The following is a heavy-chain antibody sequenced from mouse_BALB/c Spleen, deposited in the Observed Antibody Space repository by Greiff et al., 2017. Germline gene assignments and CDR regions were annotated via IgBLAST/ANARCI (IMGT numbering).Heavy chain of an antibody. V-gene: IGHV14-3*02. J-gene: IGHJ4*01. CDR2: IDPANGNT. CDR1: GFNIKDTY. Sequence: EVQLQQSGAELVKPGASVKLSCTASGFNIKDTYMHWVKQRPEQGLEWIGRIDPANGNTKYDPKFQGKATITADTSSNTAYLQLSSLTSEDTAVYYCARSGDYDRYYYAMDYWGQGTSVTVSS. CDR3: ARSGDYDRYYYAMDY. D-gene: IGHD2-4*01.